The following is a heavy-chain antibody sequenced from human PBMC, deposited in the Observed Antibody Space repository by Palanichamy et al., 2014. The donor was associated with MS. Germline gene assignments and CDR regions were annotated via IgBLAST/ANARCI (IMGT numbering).Heavy chain of an antibody. J-gene: IGHJ4*02. CDR1: GGSISSGGYY. V-gene: IGHV4-31*03. D-gene: IGHD1-1*01. CDR2: IYYSGST. CDR3: AREITAGRYVEY. Sequence: QVQLQESGPGLVKPSQTLSLTCTVSGGSISSGGYYWSWVRQHPGKGLEWIGYIYYSGSTYYNPSLKSRVTISVDTSKNQFSLNLSSVTAADTAVYYCAREITAGRYVEYWGQGTLVTVSS.